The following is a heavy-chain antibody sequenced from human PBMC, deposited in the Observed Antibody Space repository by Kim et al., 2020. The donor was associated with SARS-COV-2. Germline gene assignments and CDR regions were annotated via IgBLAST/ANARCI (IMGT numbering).Heavy chain of an antibody. J-gene: IGHJ4*02. Sequence: YYADSVKGRFTISRDNSKNTLYLQMNSLRAEDTAVYYCAKEDSSSWLLDYWGQGTLVTVSS. V-gene: IGHV3-23*01. D-gene: IGHD6-13*01. CDR3: AKEDSSSWLLDY.